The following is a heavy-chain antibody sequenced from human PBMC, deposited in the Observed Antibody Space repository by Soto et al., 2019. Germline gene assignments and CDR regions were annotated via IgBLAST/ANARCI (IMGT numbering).Heavy chain of an antibody. V-gene: IGHV4-34*01. CDR2: INHSGST. D-gene: IGHD2-8*01. Sequence: SETLSLTCAVYGGSFSGYYWSWIRQPPGKGLEWIGEINHSGSTNYNPSLKSRVTISVDTSKNQFSLKLSSVTAADTAVYYCARGQRYCTNGVCYRLSYGMDVWGKGPRSPSPQ. CDR3: ARGQRYCTNGVCYRLSYGMDV. CDR1: GGSFSGYY. J-gene: IGHJ6*01.